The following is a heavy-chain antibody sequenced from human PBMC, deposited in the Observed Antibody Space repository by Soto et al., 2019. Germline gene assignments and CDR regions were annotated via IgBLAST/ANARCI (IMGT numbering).Heavy chain of an antibody. J-gene: IGHJ4*02. V-gene: IGHV4-39*07. CDR1: SGSIISSNYY. D-gene: IGHD3-22*01. CDR2: IYYSGST. Sequence: SETLSLTCTVSSGSIISSNYYWAWIRQPPEKGLEWIATIYYSGSTYYSPSLKSRDTISVDTSKNQFSLRLASVTAADTAVYYCASLFNYYDSSGYAEYYFDHWGQGTLVTVSS. CDR3: ASLFNYYDSSGYAEYYFDH.